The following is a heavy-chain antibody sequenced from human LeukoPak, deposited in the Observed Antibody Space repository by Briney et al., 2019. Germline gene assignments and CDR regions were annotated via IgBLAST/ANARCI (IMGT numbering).Heavy chain of an antibody. CDR3: AREVSGSYYRFGFDY. D-gene: IGHD1-26*01. J-gene: IGHJ4*02. Sequence: GRSLRLSCAASGFTFSSYGMHWVRQAPGKGLEWVAVIWYDGSNKYYADSVKGRFTISRDNAKNSLYLQMNSLRAEDTAVYYCAREVSGSYYRFGFDYWGQGTLVTVSS. V-gene: IGHV3-33*01. CDR2: IWYDGSNK. CDR1: GFTFSSYG.